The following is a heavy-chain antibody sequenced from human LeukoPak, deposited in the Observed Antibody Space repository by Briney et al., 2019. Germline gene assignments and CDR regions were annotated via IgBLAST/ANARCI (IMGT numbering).Heavy chain of an antibody. CDR2: IYYSGST. J-gene: IGHJ5*02. D-gene: IGHD3-22*01. CDR3: ARHAFPDYYDSSGYPNWFDP. CDR1: GDSISSNNYY. V-gene: IGHV4-39*01. Sequence: SETLSLTCTVSGDSISSNNYYWGWIRQPPGKGLEWIGSIYYSGSTYYNPSLKSRVTISIDTSKNQFSLKLSSVTAADTTVHYCARHAFPDYYDSSGYPNWFDPWGQGTLVTVSS.